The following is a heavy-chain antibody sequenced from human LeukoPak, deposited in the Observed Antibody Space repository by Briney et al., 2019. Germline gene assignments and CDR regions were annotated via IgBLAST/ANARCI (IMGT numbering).Heavy chain of an antibody. J-gene: IGHJ3*02. Sequence: ASVKVSCKASGYTFTGYYMHWVRQAPGQGLEWMGWINPNSGGTNYAQKFQGRVTMTRDTSISTAYMELSRLRSDDTAVYYCARDLGYYYDSSGSRLPAFDIWGQGTMVTVSS. CDR1: GYTFTGYY. CDR3: ARDLGYYYDSSGSRLPAFDI. CDR2: INPNSGGT. D-gene: IGHD3-22*01. V-gene: IGHV1-2*02.